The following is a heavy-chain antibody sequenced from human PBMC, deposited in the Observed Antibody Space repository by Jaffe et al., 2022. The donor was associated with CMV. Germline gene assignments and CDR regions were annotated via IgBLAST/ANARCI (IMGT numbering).Heavy chain of an antibody. CDR2: IIPIFGTA. CDR3: ARGVVVVPAATNPYYYYYGMDV. Sequence: QVQLVQSGAEVKKPGSSVKVSCKASGGTFSSYAISWVRQAPGQGLEWMGGIIPIFGTANYAQKFQGRVTITADESTSTAYMELSSLRSEDTAVYYCARGVVVVPAATNPYYYYYGMDVWGQGTTVTVSS. V-gene: IGHV1-69*01. J-gene: IGHJ6*02. CDR1: GGTFSSYA. D-gene: IGHD2-2*01.